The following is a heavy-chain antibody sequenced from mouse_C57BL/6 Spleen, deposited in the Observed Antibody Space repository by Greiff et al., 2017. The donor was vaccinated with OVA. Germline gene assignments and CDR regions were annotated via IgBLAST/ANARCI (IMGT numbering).Heavy chain of an antibody. CDR3: VRPIYYDYDWFAY. J-gene: IGHJ3*01. D-gene: IGHD2-4*01. V-gene: IGHV10-1*01. Sequence: VKDRFTISRDDSESMLYLQMNNLKTEDTAMYYCVRPIYYDYDWFAYWGQGTLVTVSA.